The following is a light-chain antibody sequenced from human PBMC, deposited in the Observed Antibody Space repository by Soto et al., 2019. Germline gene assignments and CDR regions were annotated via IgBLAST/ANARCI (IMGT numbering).Light chain of an antibody. J-gene: IGKJ5*01. CDR3: LHYGGSPLN. V-gene: IGKV3-11*01. Sequence: ETVLTHSPATLSLSPGQIATLSCRAGQTISSFLAWYQQKPGQAPRLLIYDTSNRATGIPARFSGSGSGTAFTLTISSLEPEDFAVYYCLHYGGSPLNFGQGTRLEIK. CDR1: QTISSF. CDR2: DTS.